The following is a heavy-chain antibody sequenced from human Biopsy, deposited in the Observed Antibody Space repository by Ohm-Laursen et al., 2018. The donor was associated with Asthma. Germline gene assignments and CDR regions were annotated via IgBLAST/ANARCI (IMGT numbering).Heavy chain of an antibody. D-gene: IGHD5-12*01. CDR2: IYSSGDT. CDR1: GGSISSDDYY. V-gene: IGHV4-30-4*01. J-gene: IGHJ5*02. Sequence: SETLSLTCTVSGGSISSDDYYWSWIRQAPGKGLEWFAYIYSSGDTYYSPSLKSRVSISLDTSKNQFSLRLTSVTAADMAVYYCARDRATISETWGQGTLVTVSS. CDR3: ARDRATISET.